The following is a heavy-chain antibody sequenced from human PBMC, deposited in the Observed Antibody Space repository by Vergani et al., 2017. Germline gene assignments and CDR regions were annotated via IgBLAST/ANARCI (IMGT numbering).Heavy chain of an antibody. CDR3: ARGALWWLRQIDS. CDR1: GDSMNTYY. Sequence: QVQLQESGPGLVKPSETLSLTCSVSGDSMNTYYWTWIRQPPGKGLEWIGYIYDSGDTKYNPSLKSRVTMSLDTSKNQFSLNLYSVIAADTAVYYCARGALWWLRQIDSWGQGTLVTVSS. D-gene: IGHD2-21*01. V-gene: IGHV4-59*01. CDR2: IYDSGDT. J-gene: IGHJ4*02.